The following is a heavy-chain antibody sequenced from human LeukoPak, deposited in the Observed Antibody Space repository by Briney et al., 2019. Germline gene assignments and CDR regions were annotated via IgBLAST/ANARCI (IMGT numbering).Heavy chain of an antibody. V-gene: IGHV3-66*01. J-gene: IGHJ4*02. D-gene: IGHD2-2*03. Sequence: GGSLRLSCAASGFTVSSNYMSWVRQAPGKGLEWVAVIYSGGSTYYADSVKGRFTISRDNSKNTVYLKTNSLIPEDTAVYYCASGYCSGSSCPNFDYWGQGTLVTVSS. CDR1: GFTVSSNY. CDR3: ASGYCSGSSCPNFDY. CDR2: IYSGGST.